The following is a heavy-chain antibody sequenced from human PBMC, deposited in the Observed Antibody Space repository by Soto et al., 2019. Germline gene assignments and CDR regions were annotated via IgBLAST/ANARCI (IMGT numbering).Heavy chain of an antibody. D-gene: IGHD5-12*01. J-gene: IGHJ4*02. V-gene: IGHV3-30-3*01. CDR1: GFTFSSYA. CDR2: ISYDGSNK. Sequence: QVQLVESGGGVVQPGRSLRLSCAASGFTFSSYAMHWVRQAPGKGLEWVAVISYDGSNKYYADSVKGRFTISRDNSKNTLYLQMNSLRAEDTAVYYCARDRDYFPPYYFDYWGQGTLVTVSS. CDR3: ARDRDYFPPYYFDY.